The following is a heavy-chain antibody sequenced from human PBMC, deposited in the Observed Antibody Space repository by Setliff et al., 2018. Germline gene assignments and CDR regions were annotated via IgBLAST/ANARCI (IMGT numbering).Heavy chain of an antibody. CDR2: FDPEDGET. J-gene: IGHJ4*02. CDR1: GYTLTELS. CDR3: ATSVSWIQLPDY. D-gene: IGHD5-18*01. V-gene: IGHV1-24*01. Sequence: ASVKVSCKASGYTLTELSMHWVRQAPGKGLEWMGGFDPEDGETIYAQKFQGRVTMTEDTSTDTAYMELSSLRSEDTAVYYCATSVSWIQLPDYWGQGTLVTVSS.